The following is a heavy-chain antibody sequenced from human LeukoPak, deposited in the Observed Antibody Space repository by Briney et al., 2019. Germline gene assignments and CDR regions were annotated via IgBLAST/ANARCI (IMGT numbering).Heavy chain of an antibody. CDR2: ISGSGGST. CDR1: GFTFSSYW. V-gene: IGHV3-23*01. Sequence: PGGSLRLSCAASGFTFSSYWMSWVRQAPGKGLEWVSAISGSGGSTYYADSVKGRFTISRDNSKNTLYLQMNSLRAEDTAVYYCAKDRWELQYYFDYWGQGTLVTVSS. CDR3: AKDRWELQYYFDY. J-gene: IGHJ4*02. D-gene: IGHD1-26*01.